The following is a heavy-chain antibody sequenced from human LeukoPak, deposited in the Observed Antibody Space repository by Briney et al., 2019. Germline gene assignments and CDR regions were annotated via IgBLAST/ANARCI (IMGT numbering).Heavy chain of an antibody. J-gene: IGHJ6*02. CDR3: ARHIAVSDYYYYGMDV. D-gene: IGHD6-19*01. CDR1: GGSFSGYY. Sequence: SETLSLTCAIYGGSFSGYYWSWIRQPPGKGLEWIGEINHSGSTSYNPSLKSRVTISVDTSKNQFSLKLSSVTAADTAVYYCARHIAVSDYYYYGMDVWGQGTTVTVSS. V-gene: IGHV4-34*01. CDR2: INHSGST.